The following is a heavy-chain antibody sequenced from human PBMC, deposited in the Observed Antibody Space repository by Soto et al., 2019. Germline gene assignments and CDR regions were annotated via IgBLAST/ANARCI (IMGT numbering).Heavy chain of an antibody. CDR2: ISSSSSYI. V-gene: IGHV3-21*01. Sequence: PGGSLRLSCAASGFTFSSYSMNWVRQAPGKGLEWVSSISSSSSYIYYADSVKGRFTISRDNAKNSLYLQMNSLRAEDTAVHYCARATIANSSGWHVTNWFDPWGQGTLVTVSS. CDR3: ARATIANSSGWHVTNWFDP. CDR1: GFTFSSYS. J-gene: IGHJ5*02. D-gene: IGHD6-19*01.